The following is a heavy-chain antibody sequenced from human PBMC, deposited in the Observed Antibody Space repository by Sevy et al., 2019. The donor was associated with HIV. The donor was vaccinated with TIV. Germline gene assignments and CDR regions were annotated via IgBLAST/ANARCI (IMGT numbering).Heavy chain of an antibody. V-gene: IGHV3-48*02. D-gene: IGHD3-3*01. CDR1: RLTFSSTS. CDR2: ISSSSTTI. Sequence: AGSLRLSCAASRLTFSSTSVNWVHQAPGKELEWVSYISSSSTTIYYADSVKGRFTISRDNAKNSLYLQMNSLRDEDTAVYYCARGFMGADYYYGMDVWGQGTTVTVSS. CDR3: ARGFMGADYYYGMDV. J-gene: IGHJ6*02.